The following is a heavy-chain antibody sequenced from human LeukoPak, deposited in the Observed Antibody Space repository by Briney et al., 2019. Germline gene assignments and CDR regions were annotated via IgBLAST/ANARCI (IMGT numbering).Heavy chain of an antibody. CDR2: ISSSSSTI. V-gene: IGHV3-48*01. Sequence: GGSLRLSCAASGFTFSSYSMNWVRQAPGKGLEWVSYISSSSSTIYYADSVTGRFTISRANAKNSLYLQMNSLRAEDTAVYYCARDATNPTLWFGEVPHHYWGQGTLVTVSS. D-gene: IGHD3-10*01. CDR1: GFTFSSYS. J-gene: IGHJ4*02. CDR3: ARDATNPTLWFGEVPHHY.